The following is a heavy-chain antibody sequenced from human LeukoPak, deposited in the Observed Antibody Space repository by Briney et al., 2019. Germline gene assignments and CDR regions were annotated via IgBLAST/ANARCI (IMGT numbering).Heavy chain of an antibody. J-gene: IGHJ4*02. D-gene: IGHD6-6*01. V-gene: IGHV3-23*01. CDR3: AKDTRYSSSSSDY. Sequence: PGGSLRLSCAASGFTFSSYAMSWVRQAPGKGLEWVSAISGSGGSTYYADSVKGRFTISRDNSKNTLYLQMNSLRAEDTAVYHCAKDTRYSSSSSDYWGQGTLVTVSS. CDR2: ISGSGGST. CDR1: GFTFSSYA.